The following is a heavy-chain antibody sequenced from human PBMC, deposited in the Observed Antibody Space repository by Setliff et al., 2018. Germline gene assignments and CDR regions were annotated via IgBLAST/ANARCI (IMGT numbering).Heavy chain of an antibody. V-gene: IGHV4-59*01. CDR1: GVSISSYY. J-gene: IGHJ3*02. D-gene: IGHD2-2*01. CDR3: ARGRMRGSCSGPSCTYDPFDI. CDR2: IQKSGST. Sequence: PSETLSLTCNVSGVSISSYYWSWIRQPPGKGLESIGYIQKSGSTNYNPSLMSRVSISVDTSKNQFSLKLRSVTAADTAVYYCARGRMRGSCSGPSCTYDPFDIWGQGTPVTVS.